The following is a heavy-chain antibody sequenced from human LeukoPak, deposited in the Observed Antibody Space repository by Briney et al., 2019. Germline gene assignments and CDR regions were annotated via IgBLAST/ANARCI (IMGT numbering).Heavy chain of an antibody. D-gene: IGHD3-22*01. J-gene: IGHJ4*02. V-gene: IGHV3-53*01. CDR3: ARDSDSSGST. Sequence: GGSLRLSCAASGFTVRSNYMSWVRQAPGKGLEWVSIIYSGGSTYYADSVKGRFTISRDNSKNTLYLQMNSLRAEDTAVYYCARDSDSSGSTWGQGTLVTVSS. CDR1: GFTVRSNY. CDR2: IYSGGST.